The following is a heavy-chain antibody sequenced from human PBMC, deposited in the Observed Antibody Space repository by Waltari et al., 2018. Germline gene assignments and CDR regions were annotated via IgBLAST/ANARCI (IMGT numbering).Heavy chain of an antibody. J-gene: IGHJ3*01. CDR3: ATYIGASVGTAAFDV. CDR2: VSYSGTT. D-gene: IGHD5-12*01. CDR1: GVSITSNRHY. V-gene: IGHV4-39*01. Sequence: QLQLQESGPRLVRPSETLSLICSVSGVSITSNRHYWAWIRQSPGQGLEWIGTVSYSGTTYISPSLKSRVSVSRDTSKNQVSLILGSVTAADMAVYYCATYIGASVGTAAFDVWGQGTMVTVSS.